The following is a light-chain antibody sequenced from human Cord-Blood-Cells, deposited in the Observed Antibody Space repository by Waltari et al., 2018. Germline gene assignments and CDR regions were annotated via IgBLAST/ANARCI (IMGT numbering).Light chain of an antibody. CDR2: WAS. CDR1: QSVLYSSNNKNY. J-gene: IGKJ2*01. CDR3: QQYYSTPYT. Sequence: DIVMTKSPDSLALSLGERATITCNSSQSVLYSSNNKNYLAWYQQKPGQPPKLLIYWASTRESGVPDRFSDSGSGTDFTLTISSLQAEDVAVYYCQQYYSTPYTFGQGTKLEIK. V-gene: IGKV4-1*01.